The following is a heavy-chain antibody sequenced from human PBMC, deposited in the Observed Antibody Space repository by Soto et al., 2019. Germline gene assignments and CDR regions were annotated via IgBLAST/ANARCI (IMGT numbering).Heavy chain of an antibody. D-gene: IGHD4-4*01. V-gene: IGHV3-23*01. J-gene: IGHJ4*02. CDR1: GFTFSSYA. CDR2: ISNNAAST. CDR3: ARMTTSAPDY. Sequence: GGSLRLSCAASGFTFSSYAMSWVRQAPGKGLEWVSVISNNAASTYYADSVRGRFTISRDNAKNSLYLQMNSLRAEDTAVYYCARMTTSAPDYWGQGTLVTVSS.